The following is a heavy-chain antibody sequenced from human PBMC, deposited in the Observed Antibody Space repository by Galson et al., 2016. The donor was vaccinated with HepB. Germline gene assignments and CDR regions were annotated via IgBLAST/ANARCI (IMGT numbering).Heavy chain of an antibody. CDR3: ARGDIVGPIFDY. D-gene: IGHD1-26*01. J-gene: IGHJ4*02. CDR1: GFAFSSYS. V-gene: IGHV3-21*01. Sequence: SLRLSCAASGFAFSSYSMNWVRQAPGKGLEWVSSISSSSSYIYYADSVKGRFTISRDNAKNSLYLQMNSLRAEDTAVYYCARGDIVGPIFDYWGQGTLVTVSS. CDR2: ISSSSSYI.